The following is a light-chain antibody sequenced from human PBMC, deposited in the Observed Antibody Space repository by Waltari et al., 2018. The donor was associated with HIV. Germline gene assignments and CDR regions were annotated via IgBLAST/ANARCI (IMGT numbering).Light chain of an antibody. J-gene: IGKJ4*01. V-gene: IGKV1-9*01. CDR3: QQLNSFPLT. CDR1: QGISSY. Sequence: DIQLTQSPSFLSASVGDRVTVSCRASQGISSYLAWYQQQPGKAPELLIYAASTLQSGVPSRFSGSGSGTEFTLSISSLQPEDFATYYCQQLNSFPLTFGRGTKVEIK. CDR2: AAS.